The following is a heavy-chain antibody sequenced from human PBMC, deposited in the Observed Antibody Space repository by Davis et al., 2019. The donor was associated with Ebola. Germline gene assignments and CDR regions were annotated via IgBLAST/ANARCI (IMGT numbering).Heavy chain of an antibody. CDR1: GFTFSSYG. CDR3: AKDFEVVDTAMVFYYYYGMDV. Sequence: PGGSLRLSCAASGFTFSSYGMHWVRQAPGKGLEWVAVISYDGSNKYYADSVKGRFTISRDNSKNTLYLQMNSLRAEDTAVYYCAKDFEVVDTAMVFYYYYGMDVWGKGTTVTVSS. D-gene: IGHD5-18*01. J-gene: IGHJ6*04. CDR2: ISYDGSNK. V-gene: IGHV3-30*18.